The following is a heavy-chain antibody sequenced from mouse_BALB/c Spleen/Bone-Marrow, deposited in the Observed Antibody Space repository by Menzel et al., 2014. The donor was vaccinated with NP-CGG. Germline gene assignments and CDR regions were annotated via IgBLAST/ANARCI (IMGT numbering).Heavy chain of an antibody. V-gene: IGHV3-6*02. CDR2: ITYDGSS. CDR3: ARGHYAMDY. Sequence: EVQLQESGPGLVEPSQSLSLTCSVTGYSITNGYYWNWIRQFPGNTLEWMAYITYDGSSDYNPSLKNRISITRDTSENQFVLKLNAVTTEDTSTYCWARGHYAMDYWGQGTSVTVSS. CDR1: GYSITNGYY. J-gene: IGHJ4*01.